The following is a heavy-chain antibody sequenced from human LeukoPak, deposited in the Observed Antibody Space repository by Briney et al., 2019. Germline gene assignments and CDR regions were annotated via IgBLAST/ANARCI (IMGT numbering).Heavy chain of an antibody. Sequence: SVKVSCKASGGTFSSYAISWVRQGSGQGLEWMGGIIPVFGTANYAQKFQGRVTITTDESTSTAYIELSSLRSEDTAVYFCARELTGTTGNWFDPWGQGTLVTVSS. V-gene: IGHV1-69*05. CDR2: IIPVFGTA. D-gene: IGHD1-7*01. CDR3: ARELTGTTGNWFDP. CDR1: GGTFSSYA. J-gene: IGHJ5*02.